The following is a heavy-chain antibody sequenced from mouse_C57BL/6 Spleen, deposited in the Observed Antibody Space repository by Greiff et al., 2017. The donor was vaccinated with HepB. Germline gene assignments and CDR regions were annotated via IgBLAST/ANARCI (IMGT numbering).Heavy chain of an antibody. J-gene: IGHJ4*01. Sequence: QVQLKEPGAELVKPGASVKMSCKASGYTFTSYWITWVKQRPGQGLEWIGDIYPGSGSTNYNEKFKSKATLTVDTSSSTAYMQLSSLTSEDSAVYYCARHDGCYVAYYAMDYWGQGTSVTVAS. CDR3: ARHDGCYVAYYAMDY. CDR1: GYTFTSYW. CDR2: IYPGSGST. V-gene: IGHV1-55*01. D-gene: IGHD2-3*01.